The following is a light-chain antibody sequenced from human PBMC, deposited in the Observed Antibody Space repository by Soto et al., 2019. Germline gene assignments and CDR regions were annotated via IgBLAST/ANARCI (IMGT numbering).Light chain of an antibody. J-gene: IGLJ1*01. Sequence: QSVLTQPASVSGSPGQSITISCTGTSSDVGNYNYVSWYQQHPGKAPKLLIYEVANRPSGVSNRFSASKSGNTASLTISGLQAEDEADYYCSSYTSSSTYVFGTGTKVTV. CDR2: EVA. V-gene: IGLV2-14*01. CDR3: SSYTSSSTYV. CDR1: SSDVGNYNY.